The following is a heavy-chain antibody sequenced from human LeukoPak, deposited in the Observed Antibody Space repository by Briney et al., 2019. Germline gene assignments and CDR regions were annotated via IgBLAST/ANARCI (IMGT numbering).Heavy chain of an antibody. Sequence: ASVKVSCTASGYTFTSYDINWVRQATGQGLEWMGWMNPNSGNTGYAQKFQGRVTMTRNTSISTAYMELSSLRSEDTAVYYCARGRDFWSGYYYNWFDPWGQGTLVTVSS. D-gene: IGHD3-3*01. V-gene: IGHV1-8*01. CDR2: MNPNSGNT. CDR3: ARGRDFWSGYYYNWFDP. J-gene: IGHJ5*02. CDR1: GYTFTSYD.